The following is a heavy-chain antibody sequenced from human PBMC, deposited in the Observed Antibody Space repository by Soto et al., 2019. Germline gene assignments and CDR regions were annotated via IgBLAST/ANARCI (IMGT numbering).Heavy chain of an antibody. J-gene: IGHJ4*02. Sequence: SVKVSCKASGGTFSSYAISWVRQAPGQGLEWMGGIIPIFGTANYAQKFQGRVTITADESMRTVYMELSSLRSEDTAVYYCARDRGFSLDSSTQYFDYWGQGTLVTVSS. CDR3: ARDRGFSLDSSTQYFDY. CDR1: GGTFSSYA. D-gene: IGHD2-2*01. V-gene: IGHV1-69*13. CDR2: IIPIFGTA.